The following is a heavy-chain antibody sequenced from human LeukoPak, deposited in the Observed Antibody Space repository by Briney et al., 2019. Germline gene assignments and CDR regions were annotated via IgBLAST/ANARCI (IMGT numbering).Heavy chain of an antibody. D-gene: IGHD5-12*01. V-gene: IGHV3-15*01. CDR1: GFTFTNAW. CDR3: TTVGYSGSDLNY. CDR2: IKSRTHGGTT. Sequence: GGSLRLSCAASGFTFTNAWMTWVRQAPGKGLEWVGRIKSRTHGGTTDYAAPVKGRFTLSRDDSKNTLYLQMNSLKTEDTAVYYCTTVGYSGSDLNYWGQGTLVTVSS. J-gene: IGHJ4*02.